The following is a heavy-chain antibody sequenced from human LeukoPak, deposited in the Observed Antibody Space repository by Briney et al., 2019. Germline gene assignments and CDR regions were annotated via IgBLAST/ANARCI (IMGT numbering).Heavy chain of an antibody. V-gene: IGHV3-23*01. J-gene: IGHJ4*02. Sequence: GGSLRLSCAASGFTFSSYAMSWVRQAPGKGLEWVSAISGSGGSTYYADSVKGRFTISRDNSKITLYLQMNSLRAEDTAVYYCAKVLIVVVSYYFDYWGQGTLVTVSS. CDR3: AKVLIVVVSYYFDY. CDR1: GFTFSSYA. CDR2: ISGSGGST. D-gene: IGHD3-22*01.